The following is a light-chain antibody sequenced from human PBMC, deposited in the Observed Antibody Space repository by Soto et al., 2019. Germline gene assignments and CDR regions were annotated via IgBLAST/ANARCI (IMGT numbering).Light chain of an antibody. V-gene: IGKV1D-12*01. Sequence: DIQLTQSPSSVSASVGDTVTITCRASQDSSTWLAWYQQKPGNAPKLLVYAASTLQSGVPSRFSGSGSGTEFPLTINSLQREDFATYYCQQANSSPYTFGQGTILEIK. CDR2: AAS. CDR3: QQANSSPYT. CDR1: QDSSTW. J-gene: IGKJ2*01.